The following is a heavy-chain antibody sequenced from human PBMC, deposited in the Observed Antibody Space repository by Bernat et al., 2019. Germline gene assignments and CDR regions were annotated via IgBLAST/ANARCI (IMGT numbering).Heavy chain of an antibody. J-gene: IGHJ4*02. CDR2: IRSKANSYAT. Sequence: EVQLVESGGGLVQPGGSLKLSCAASGFTFSGSAMHWVRQASGKGLEWVGRIRSKANSYATAYAASVKGRFTISRDDSQNTAYLQMNSLKTEDTAVYYCTRLDIVVVPAGVEDYWGQGTLVTVSS. V-gene: IGHV3-73*02. CDR1: GFTFSGSA. D-gene: IGHD2-2*03. CDR3: TRLDIVVVPAGVEDY.